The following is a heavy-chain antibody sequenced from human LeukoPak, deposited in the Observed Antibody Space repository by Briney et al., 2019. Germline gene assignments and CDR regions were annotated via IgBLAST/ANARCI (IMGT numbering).Heavy chain of an antibody. CDR2: INPNSGGT. CDR3: AREALYHGSGPGGMDV. V-gene: IGHV1-2*02. Sequence: ASVKVSCKASGYTFTGYYMHWVRQAPGQGLEWMGWINPNSGGTNYAQKFQGRVTMTRDTSISTAYMELSRLRSDDTAVYYCAREALYHGSGPGGMDVWGQGTTVTVSS. J-gene: IGHJ6*02. CDR1: GYTFTGYY. D-gene: IGHD3-10*01.